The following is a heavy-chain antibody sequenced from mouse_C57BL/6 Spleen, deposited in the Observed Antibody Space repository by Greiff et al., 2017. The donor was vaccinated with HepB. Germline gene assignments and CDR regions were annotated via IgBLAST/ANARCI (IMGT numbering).Heavy chain of an antibody. Sequence: EVQLQQSGPELVKPGASVKMSCKASGYTFTDYNMHWVKQSHGKSLEWIGYINPNNGGTSYKQKFKGKATLTVNKSSSTAYMELRSLTSEDSAVYYCARLDAYYSNYEGWFAYWGQGTLVTVSA. CDR1: GYTFTDYN. J-gene: IGHJ3*01. CDR3: ARLDAYYSNYEGWFAY. CDR2: INPNNGGT. V-gene: IGHV1-22*01. D-gene: IGHD2-5*01.